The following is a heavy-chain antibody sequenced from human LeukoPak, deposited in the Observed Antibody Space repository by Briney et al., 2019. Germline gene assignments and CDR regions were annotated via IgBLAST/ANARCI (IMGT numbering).Heavy chain of an antibody. Sequence: ASVKVSCKASGYTFTGYYMHWVRQAPGQGLEWMGWINPNSGGTNYAQKFQGWVTMTRDTSISTAYMELSRLRSDDTAVYYCARGKAAPSYSGGYELDYWGQGTLVTVSS. CDR1: GYTFTGYY. V-gene: IGHV1-2*04. J-gene: IGHJ4*02. CDR3: ARGKAAPSYSGGYELDY. CDR2: INPNSGGT. D-gene: IGHD1-26*01.